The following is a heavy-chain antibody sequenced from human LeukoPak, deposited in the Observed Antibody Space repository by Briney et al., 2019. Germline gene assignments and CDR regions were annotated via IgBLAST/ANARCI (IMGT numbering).Heavy chain of an antibody. D-gene: IGHD2-2*02. CDR2: MNPNSGNT. Sequence: GASVKVSCKASGYTFTSYDINWVRQATGQGLEWMGWMNPNSGNTGYAQKFQGRVTITRNTSISTAYMELSSLRSEDTAVYYCARAGYCSSTSCYTVDWGQGTLVTVSS. V-gene: IGHV1-8*03. CDR1: GYTFTSYD. CDR3: ARAGYCSSTSCYTVD. J-gene: IGHJ4*02.